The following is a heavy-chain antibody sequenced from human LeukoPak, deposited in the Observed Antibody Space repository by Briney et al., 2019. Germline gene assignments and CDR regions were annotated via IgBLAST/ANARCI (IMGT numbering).Heavy chain of an antibody. D-gene: IGHD3-22*01. Sequence: GGSLRLSCAASGFTFSNYAMSWVRQAPGKGLEWVANIKQDGSEKYYVDSVKGRFTISRDNAKNSLYLQMNSLRAEDTAVYYCARADDSSGRLFDYWGQGTLVTVSS. CDR2: IKQDGSEK. CDR3: ARADDSSGRLFDY. V-gene: IGHV3-7*01. J-gene: IGHJ4*02. CDR1: GFTFSNYA.